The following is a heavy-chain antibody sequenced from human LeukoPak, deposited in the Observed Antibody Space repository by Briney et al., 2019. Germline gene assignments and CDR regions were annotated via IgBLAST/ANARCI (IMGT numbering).Heavy chain of an antibody. CDR1: GGSISSGGYY. V-gene: IGHV4-31*03. CDR3: AREWEDDYGMDV. CDR2: IYYSGST. J-gene: IGHJ6*02. Sequence: SETLSLTCTVSGGSISSGGYYWSWIRQHPGTGLEWIGYIYYSGSTYYNPSLKSRVTISVDTSKNQFSLKLSSVTAADTAVYYCAREWEDDYGMDVWGQGTTVTVSS. D-gene: IGHD1-26*01.